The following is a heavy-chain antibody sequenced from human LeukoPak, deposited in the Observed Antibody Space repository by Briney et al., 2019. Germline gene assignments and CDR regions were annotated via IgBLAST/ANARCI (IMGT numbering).Heavy chain of an antibody. V-gene: IGHV3-30*02. CDR3: AKDVLWFGEDSGHYFDF. CDR2: IRSDGSDI. Sequence: GGSLRLSCAASGFTFSNYGMHWVRQAPGKGLEWVALIRSDGSDIYYADSVKGRFTISRDNSKNTLYLQMNSLRAEDTAVYYCAKDVLWFGEDSGHYFDFWGQGTLVTVSS. D-gene: IGHD3-10*01. CDR1: GFTFSNYG. J-gene: IGHJ4*02.